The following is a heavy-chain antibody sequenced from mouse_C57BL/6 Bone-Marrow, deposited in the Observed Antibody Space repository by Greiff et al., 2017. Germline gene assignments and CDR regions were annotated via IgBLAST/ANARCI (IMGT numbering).Heavy chain of an antibody. CDR3: TTCYSNPYFDY. J-gene: IGHJ2*01. CDR2: IDPENGDT. CDR1: GFNIKDDY. Sequence: VQLQQSGAELVRPGASVKLSCTASGFNIKDDYMHWVKQRPEQGLEWIGWIDPENGDTEYASKFQGKATITADTSSNTAYLQLSSLTSEDTAVYYCTTCYSNPYFDYWGQGTTLTVSS. D-gene: IGHD2-5*01. V-gene: IGHV14-4*01.